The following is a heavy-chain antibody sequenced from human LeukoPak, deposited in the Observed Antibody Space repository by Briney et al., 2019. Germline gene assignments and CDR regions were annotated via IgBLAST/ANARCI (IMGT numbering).Heavy chain of an antibody. Sequence: PGGSLRLSCAASGFMFSDEYMSWIRQAPGKGLEWVSYISNSGDFKAYADSVKGRLTISRDNANNSLFLQMNSLRAEDTAVYYCARARGTGPGAHFDYWGQGTLVIVSS. J-gene: IGHJ4*02. V-gene: IGHV3-11*01. D-gene: IGHD3-10*01. CDR1: GFMFSDEY. CDR3: ARARGTGPGAHFDY. CDR2: ISNSGDFK.